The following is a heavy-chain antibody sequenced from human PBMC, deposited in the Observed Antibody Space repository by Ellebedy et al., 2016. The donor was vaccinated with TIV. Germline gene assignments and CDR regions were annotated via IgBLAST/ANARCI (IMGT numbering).Heavy chain of an antibody. D-gene: IGHD5-24*01. J-gene: IGHJ4*02. V-gene: IGHV3-53*01. CDR1: GFTVSYNY. CDR3: ARDQMFDY. CDR2: IYSGGSR. Sequence: GESLKISCAASGFTVSYNYMSWVRQAPGKGLEWVSVIYSGGSRYYADSVKGRFTISRDNPKNTLYLQMNSLSAEDTAVYYCARDQMFDYWGQGTLVTVSS.